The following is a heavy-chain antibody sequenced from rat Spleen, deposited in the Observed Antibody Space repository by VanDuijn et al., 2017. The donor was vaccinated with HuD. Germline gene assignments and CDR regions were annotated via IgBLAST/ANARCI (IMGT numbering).Heavy chain of an antibody. Sequence: EVQLVESGGGLVQPGRSLKFSCAASGFTFSDYAMAWVRQAPKKGLEWVASISTSGGSTYYRDSVKGRFTVSRDNAKSTLYLQMDSLRSEDTATYYCARHSQYGFDYWGQGVMVTVSS. CDR3: ARHSQYGFDY. V-gene: IGHV5S23*01. D-gene: IGHD1-11*01. CDR1: GFTFSDYA. J-gene: IGHJ2*01. CDR2: ISTSGGST.